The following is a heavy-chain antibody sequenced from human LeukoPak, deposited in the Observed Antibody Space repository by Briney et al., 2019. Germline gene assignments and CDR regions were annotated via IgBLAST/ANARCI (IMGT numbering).Heavy chain of an antibody. Sequence: GGSLRLSCAASGFTFRNHGMHWVRQAPGKGLEWAAVIYYDGSIEYYADSVKGRFTISRDNSKNTLYLQMNSLRAEDTAVYYCVRDDEHLGELFYFDYWGQGTLVTVSS. CDR1: GFTFRNHG. CDR2: IYYDGSIE. V-gene: IGHV3-33*01. J-gene: IGHJ4*02. D-gene: IGHD3-16*01. CDR3: VRDDEHLGELFYFDY.